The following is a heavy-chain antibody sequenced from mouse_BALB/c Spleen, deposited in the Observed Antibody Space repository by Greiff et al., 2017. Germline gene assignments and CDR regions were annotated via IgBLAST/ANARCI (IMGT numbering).Heavy chain of an antibody. CDR1: GFTFSSYG. D-gene: IGHD2-1*01. V-gene: IGHV5-6*01. CDR2: ISSGGSYT. J-gene: IGHJ4*01. CDR3: ARQGGKYGPMDD. Sequence: DVQLVESGGDLVKPGGSLKLSCAASGFTFSSYGMSWVRQTPDKRLEWVATISSGGSYTYYPDSVKGRFTISRDNAKNTLYLQMSSLKSEDTAMYYCARQGGKYGPMDDWGQGTSVTVSS.